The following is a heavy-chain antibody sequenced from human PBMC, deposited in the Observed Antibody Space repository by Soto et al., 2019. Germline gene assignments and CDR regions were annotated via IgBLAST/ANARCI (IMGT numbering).Heavy chain of an antibody. CDR2: IIPIFGTP. Sequence: QVQLVQSGAEVKKPGSSVKVSCKASGGTFSSYAISWVRQAPGQGLEWMGGIIPIFGTPNYAQKFQGRVTIAADASTSTAYMELSSLRSEDTAVYYCASSRKDYYYYGMDVWGQGTTVTVSS. CDR1: GGTFSSYA. D-gene: IGHD6-13*01. J-gene: IGHJ6*02. V-gene: IGHV1-69*12. CDR3: ASSRKDYYYYGMDV.